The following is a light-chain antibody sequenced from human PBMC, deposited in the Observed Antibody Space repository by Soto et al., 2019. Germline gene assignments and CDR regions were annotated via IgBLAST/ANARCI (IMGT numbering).Light chain of an antibody. V-gene: IGKV1-5*03. CDR2: KAS. CDR1: QSISTW. J-gene: IGKJ4*01. CDR3: QQYNSYPLT. Sequence: DIPMTQSPSTLSASVGDGVTITCRASQSISTWLAWYQQKPGKAPKLLIYKASRLEGGVPSRFSGSGSGTDFNITISSLQPDDFATYYCQQYNSYPLTFGGGTTVEIK.